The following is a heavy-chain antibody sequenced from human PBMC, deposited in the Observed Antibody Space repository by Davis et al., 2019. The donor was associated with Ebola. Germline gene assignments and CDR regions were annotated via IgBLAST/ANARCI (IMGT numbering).Heavy chain of an antibody. V-gene: IGHV3-53*01. CDR3: AKVPKNTMIVVV. Sequence: PGGSLRLSCAASGFTVSSNYMSWVRQAPGKGLEWVSVIYSGGSTYYADSVKGRFTISRDNSKNTLYLQMNSLRAEDTAVYYCAKVPKNTMIVVVWGQGTLVTVSS. CDR1: GFTVSSNY. CDR2: IYSGGST. D-gene: IGHD3-22*01. J-gene: IGHJ4*02.